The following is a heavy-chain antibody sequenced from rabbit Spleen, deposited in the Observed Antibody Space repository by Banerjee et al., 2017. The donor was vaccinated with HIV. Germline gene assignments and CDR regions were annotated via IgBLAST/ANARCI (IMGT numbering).Heavy chain of an antibody. CDR1: GFDFSSDYD. Sequence: QELVESGGGLVQPGESLKLSCKASGFDFSSDYDMCWVRQAPGKGPEWIACINTATGKAVYANWAKGRFTISKTSSTTVTLQMTSLTAADTATYFCARDTSSSFSSYGMDLWGPGTLVTVS. V-gene: IGHV1S40*01. D-gene: IGHD1-1*01. CDR3: ARDTSSSFSSYGMDL. J-gene: IGHJ6*01. CDR2: INTATGKA.